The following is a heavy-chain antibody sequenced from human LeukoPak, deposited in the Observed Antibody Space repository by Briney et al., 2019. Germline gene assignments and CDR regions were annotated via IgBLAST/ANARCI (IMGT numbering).Heavy chain of an antibody. J-gene: IGHJ4*02. D-gene: IGHD3-22*01. CDR2: INPNSGGT. CDR3: AKDGGYYDSSGYYDY. Sequence: ASVKVSCKASGYTFTGYYMHWVQQAPGQGLEWMGWINPNSGGTNYAQKFQGWVTMTRDTSISTAYMELSRLRSDDTAVYYCAKDGGYYDSSGYYDYWGQGTLVTVSS. CDR1: GYTFTGYY. V-gene: IGHV1-2*04.